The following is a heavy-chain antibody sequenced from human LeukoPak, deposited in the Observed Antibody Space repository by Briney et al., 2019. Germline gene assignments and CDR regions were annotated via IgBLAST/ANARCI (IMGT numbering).Heavy chain of an antibody. D-gene: IGHD3-22*01. CDR2: INPNSGGT. CDR3: ASGYYYDSSGRAFDI. Sequence: ASVKVSCKASGYTFTGYYMHWVRQAPGQGLEWMGWINPNSGGTNYAQKFQGRVTMTRDTSTSTAYMELSRLRSDDTAVYYCASGYYYDSSGRAFDIWGQGTMVTVSS. J-gene: IGHJ3*02. V-gene: IGHV1-2*02. CDR1: GYTFTGYY.